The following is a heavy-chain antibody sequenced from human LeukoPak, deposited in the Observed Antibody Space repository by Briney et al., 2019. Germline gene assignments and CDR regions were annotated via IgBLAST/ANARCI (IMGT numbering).Heavy chain of an antibody. D-gene: IGHD6-6*01. V-gene: IGHV3-30*02. Sequence: PGGSLRLSCAASGVTFSNYGVHWVRQAPGKGLELVAFSRFDGTHKYYADTVKGRLTVSRDNSKNTLYLQMKSLRVEDTGVYYCEGPSSSVVGYWGQGTLVTVSS. CDR3: EGPSSSVVGY. J-gene: IGHJ4*02. CDR1: GVTFSNYG. CDR2: SRFDGTHK.